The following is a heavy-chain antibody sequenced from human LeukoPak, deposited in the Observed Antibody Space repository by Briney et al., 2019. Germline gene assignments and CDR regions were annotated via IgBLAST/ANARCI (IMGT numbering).Heavy chain of an antibody. Sequence: GASVKVSCKASGGTFSSYAISWVRQAPGQGLEWMGGIIPIFGTANYAQKFQGRVTITADESTSTAYMELSRLRSDDTAVYYCAREDYDSSGEYFQHWGQGTLVTVSS. CDR1: GGTFSSYA. D-gene: IGHD3-22*01. CDR3: AREDYDSSGEYFQH. V-gene: IGHV1-69*13. CDR2: IIPIFGTA. J-gene: IGHJ1*01.